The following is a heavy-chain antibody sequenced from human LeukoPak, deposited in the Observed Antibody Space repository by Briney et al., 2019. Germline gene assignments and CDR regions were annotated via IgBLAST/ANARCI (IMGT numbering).Heavy chain of an antibody. V-gene: IGHV3-64*01. CDR1: GFTFSSYA. Sequence: GGSLRLSCAASGFTFSSYAMHWVRQAPGKGLEYVSAISSNGGSTYYANSVKGRFTISRDNSKNTLYLQVNSLRPEDTAMYYCARWRPIDAFDIWGQGTMVIVSS. D-gene: IGHD3-3*01. CDR2: ISSNGGST. CDR3: ARWRPIDAFDI. J-gene: IGHJ3*02.